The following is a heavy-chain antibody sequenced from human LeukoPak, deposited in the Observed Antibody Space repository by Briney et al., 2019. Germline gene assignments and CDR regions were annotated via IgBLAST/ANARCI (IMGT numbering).Heavy chain of an antibody. CDR1: GGSITSSSYY. J-gene: IGHJ3*02. CDR2: IYYTGGT. D-gene: IGHD1-26*01. Sequence: PSETLSLTCSVSGGSITSSSYYCAWIRQPPGKGLEGSGSIYYTGGTYYNPSLKSRLTISLGTSKNQFSLKLNSVTAADTAVYYCARGGGAGRAFDIWGQGTMVTVSS. V-gene: IGHV4-39*01. CDR3: ARGGGAGRAFDI.